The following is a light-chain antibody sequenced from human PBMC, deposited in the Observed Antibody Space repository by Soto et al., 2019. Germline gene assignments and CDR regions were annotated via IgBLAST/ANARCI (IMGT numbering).Light chain of an antibody. CDR2: EVT. Sequence: QSALTQPGSVSGSPGQSITISCTGTSSDVGDYNYVSWYQQHPGKAPKLLIYEVTNRPSGISNRFSGSKSGNTASLTISGLQAEDEADYHSISYTSRSTVDVFGTRTNVTVL. J-gene: IGLJ1*01. V-gene: IGLV2-14*01. CDR1: SSDVGDYNY. CDR3: ISYTSRSTVDV.